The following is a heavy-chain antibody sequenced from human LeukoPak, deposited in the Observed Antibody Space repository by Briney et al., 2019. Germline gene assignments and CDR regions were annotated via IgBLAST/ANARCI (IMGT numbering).Heavy chain of an antibody. J-gene: IGHJ4*02. CDR2: ISDDGSHK. Sequence: GGSLRLSCAASGFTFSAYGLHWVRQTPGKGLEWVAIISDDGSHKYYADYVKGRFTISRDNSKNTLYLQMSSLRAEDTAVYYCANVDAGDYWGQGTLVTVSS. CDR3: ANVDAGDY. V-gene: IGHV3-30*18. CDR1: GFTFSAYG. D-gene: IGHD5-12*01.